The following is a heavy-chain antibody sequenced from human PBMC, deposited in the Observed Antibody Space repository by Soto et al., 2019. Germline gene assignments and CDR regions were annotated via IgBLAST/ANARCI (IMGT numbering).Heavy chain of an antibody. Sequence: SETLSLTCTVSGGSISSGDYYWSWIRQPPGKGLEWIGYIYYSGSTYYNPSLKSRVTISVDTSKNQFSLKLSSVTAADTAVYYCATHTGVPGYSYGYNWFDPWGQGTLVTVSS. CDR3: ATHTGVPGYSYGYNWFDP. V-gene: IGHV4-30-4*01. CDR1: GGSISSGDYY. CDR2: IYYSGST. J-gene: IGHJ5*02. D-gene: IGHD5-18*01.